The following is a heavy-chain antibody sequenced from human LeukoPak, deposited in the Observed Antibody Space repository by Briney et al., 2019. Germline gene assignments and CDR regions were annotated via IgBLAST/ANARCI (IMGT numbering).Heavy chain of an antibody. CDR1: GYTFTSYY. CDR2: INPSGGST. CDR3: ARDPGIAAAGTDRAGWFDP. V-gene: IGHV1-46*01. J-gene: IGHJ5*02. Sequence: ASVTVSCKASGYTFTSYYMHWVRQAPGQGLEWMGIINPSGGSTSYAQKFQGRVTMTRDTSTSTVYMELSSLRSEDTAVYYCARDPGIAAAGTDRAGWFDPWGQGTLVTVSS. D-gene: IGHD6-13*01.